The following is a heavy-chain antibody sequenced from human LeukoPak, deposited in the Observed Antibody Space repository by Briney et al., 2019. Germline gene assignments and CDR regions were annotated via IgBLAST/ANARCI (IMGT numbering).Heavy chain of an antibody. Sequence: PGGSLRLSCAASGFTFRSYGMDWVRQAPGKGLEWVSYISSSSTISYADSVKGRFTISRDNAKNSLYLQMNSLRDEDTAVYYCAGGQIGTLFDYWGQGTLVTVSS. CDR2: ISSSSTI. D-gene: IGHD1-26*01. CDR1: GFTFRSYG. J-gene: IGHJ4*02. V-gene: IGHV3-48*02. CDR3: AGGQIGTLFDY.